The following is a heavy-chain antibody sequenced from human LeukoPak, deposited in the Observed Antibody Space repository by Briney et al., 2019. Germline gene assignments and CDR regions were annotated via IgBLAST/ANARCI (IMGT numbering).Heavy chain of an antibody. CDR2: IYSSGST. D-gene: IGHD3-3*01. CDR3: ARSTKKYDFWSGYFDY. J-gene: IGHJ4*02. V-gene: IGHV4-59*01. CDR1: GGSISNYY. Sequence: SETLSLTCTVSGGSISNYYWSWIRQPPGKGLEWIGYIYSSGSTNYNPSLKSRVTISVDTSKNQFSLKLSSVTAADTAVYYCARSTKKYDFWSGYFDYWGQGTLVTVSS.